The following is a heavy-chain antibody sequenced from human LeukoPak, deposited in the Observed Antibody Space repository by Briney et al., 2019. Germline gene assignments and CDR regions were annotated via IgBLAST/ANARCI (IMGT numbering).Heavy chain of an antibody. J-gene: IGHJ4*02. Sequence: GGSLRLSCAAAGLSFEDYGMRRVRQDPGKGLEWVSGINWNGGSTCYADSVKGRFTISRDKAKSNLYLQMNSLRAEDTALYYCARSLPAATVGAFDYWGQGTLVTVSS. V-gene: IGHV3-20*04. D-gene: IGHD2-2*01. CDR1: GLSFEDYG. CDR3: ARSLPAATVGAFDY. CDR2: INWNGGST.